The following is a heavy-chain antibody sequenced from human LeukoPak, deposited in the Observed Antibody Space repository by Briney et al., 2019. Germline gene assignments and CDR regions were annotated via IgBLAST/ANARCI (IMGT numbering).Heavy chain of an antibody. Sequence: ASVKVSCKASGGTFSSYAISWVRQAPGQGLEWMGRIIPIFGTANYAQKFQGRVTITTDESTSTAYMELSSLRSEDTPVYYCARGTSLGNDGEYYWGQGTLVTVSS. CDR1: GGTFSSYA. CDR3: ARGTSLGNDGEYY. V-gene: IGHV1-69*05. CDR2: IIPIFGTA. J-gene: IGHJ4*02. D-gene: IGHD1-1*01.